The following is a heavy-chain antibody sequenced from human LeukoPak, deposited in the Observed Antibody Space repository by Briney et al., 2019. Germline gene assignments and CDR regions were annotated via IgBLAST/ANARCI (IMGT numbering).Heavy chain of an antibody. V-gene: IGHV3-64D*06. CDR1: GFTFSRYS. Sequence: QTGGSLRLSCSASGFTFSRYSIHWVRQAPGKGLEYVSGISSNGGSTDYADSVKGRFTISRDNSKNTLYLQMSSLRAEDSAVYYCVKNPNEFWSYFDFWGQGTLVTVSS. J-gene: IGHJ4*02. D-gene: IGHD3-3*01. CDR3: VKNPNEFWSYFDF. CDR2: ISSNGGST.